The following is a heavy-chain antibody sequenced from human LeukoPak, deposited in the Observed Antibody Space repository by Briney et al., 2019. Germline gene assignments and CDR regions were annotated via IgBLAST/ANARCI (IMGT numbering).Heavy chain of an antibody. Sequence: GGSLRLSCVDSGFTFSNYWMSWVRQAPGKGLEWVANIKQDGSDKNYVDSVRGRFTISRDNAKNSLYLQMNSLRAEDTAVYYCARDQPRKSGFDPWGQGTLVTVSS. D-gene: IGHD1-14*01. J-gene: IGHJ5*02. CDR3: ARDQPRKSGFDP. CDR2: IKQDGSDK. CDR1: GFTFSNYW. V-gene: IGHV3-7*01.